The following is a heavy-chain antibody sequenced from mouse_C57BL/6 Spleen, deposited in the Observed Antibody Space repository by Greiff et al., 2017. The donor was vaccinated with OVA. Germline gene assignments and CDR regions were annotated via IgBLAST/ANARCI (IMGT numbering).Heavy chain of an antibody. J-gene: IGHJ1*03. CDR2: IDPEDGET. CDR1: GFNIKDYY. CDR3: ARWEFYFGYFDV. Sequence: VHVKQSGAELVKPGASVKLSCTASGFNIKDYYMHWVKQRTEQGLEWIGRIDPEDGETKYAPKFQGKSTITADTSTNTAYLQLSSLTSEDTAVYYCARWEFYFGYFDVWGTGTTVTVSS. V-gene: IGHV14-2*01. D-gene: IGHD2-1*01.